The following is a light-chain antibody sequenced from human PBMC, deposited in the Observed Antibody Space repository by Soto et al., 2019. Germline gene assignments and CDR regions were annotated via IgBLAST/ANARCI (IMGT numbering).Light chain of an antibody. J-gene: IGKJ4*01. V-gene: IGKV1-33*01. CDR2: DGS. CDR1: QDISNY. CDR3: QQYDNLPLT. Sequence: IQMTQSPSSLSASVGNRVTITCQASQDISNYLNWFQQKPGKAPNLLIYDGSKLETGVPSRFSGSGSGTHFTFTISSLQPEDIATYYCQQYDNLPLTFGGGTKV.